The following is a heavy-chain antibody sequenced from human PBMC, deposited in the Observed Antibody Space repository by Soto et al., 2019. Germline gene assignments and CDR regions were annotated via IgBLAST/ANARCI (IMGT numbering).Heavy chain of an antibody. J-gene: IGHJ5*02. D-gene: IGHD2-15*01. CDR3: ARGACHHYSHWFDP. V-gene: IGHV1-8*01. Sequence: ASVKVSCKATGYSFTRHDINWLRQAAGQGLEWMGWMNPNSGNAVYAQKFQGIVTMTRNTSITTAYIEVTSLKSEDTAVHFCARGACHHYSHWFDPWGQGTLVTVSS. CDR2: MNPNSGNA. CDR1: GYSFTRHD.